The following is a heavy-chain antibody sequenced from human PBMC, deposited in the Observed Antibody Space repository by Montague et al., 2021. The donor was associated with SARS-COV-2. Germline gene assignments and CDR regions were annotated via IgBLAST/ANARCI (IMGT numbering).Heavy chain of an antibody. J-gene: IGHJ3*02. CDR3: ARPLVRGVPKAFDI. D-gene: IGHD3-10*01. V-gene: IGHV4-39*01. CDR2: VSSSGRT. Sequence: SETLSLTCTVSGDAISENTYKWGWIRQPPGKGLEFIASVSSSGRTHYNPSLQSRVTLSVDTSKNEISLKVTSVTAADTSVYYCARPLVRGVPKAFDIWGQGALVIVSS. CDR1: GDAISENTYK.